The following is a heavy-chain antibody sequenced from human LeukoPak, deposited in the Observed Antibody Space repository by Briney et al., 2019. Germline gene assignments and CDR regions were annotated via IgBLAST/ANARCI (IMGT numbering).Heavy chain of an antibody. Sequence: SETLSLTCTVSGGSVSSSNYHWSWIRQPPGKGLEWMGYISYSGNTNYNPPLKSRVTISVDTSKNQFSLKLSSVTAADTAVYYCASFSWGSGSYNQEAIWSWFDPWGQGTLVIVSS. V-gene: IGHV4-61*01. CDR2: ISYSGNT. CDR3: ASFSWGSGSYNQEAIWSWFDP. CDR1: GGSVSSSNYH. D-gene: IGHD3-10*01. J-gene: IGHJ5*02.